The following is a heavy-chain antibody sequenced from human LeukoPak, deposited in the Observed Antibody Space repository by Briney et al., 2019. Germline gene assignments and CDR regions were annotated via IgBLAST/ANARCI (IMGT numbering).Heavy chain of an antibody. Sequence: GGSLRLSCAASGFTISSYWMHWVRQAPGKGLVWVSRINSDGSSTSYADSVKGRFTISRDNAKNTLYLQMNSLRAEDTAVYYCARGLLWFGDPNDYWGQGTLVTVSS. J-gene: IGHJ4*02. CDR2: INSDGSST. CDR1: GFTISSYW. V-gene: IGHV3-74*01. D-gene: IGHD3-10*01. CDR3: ARGLLWFGDPNDY.